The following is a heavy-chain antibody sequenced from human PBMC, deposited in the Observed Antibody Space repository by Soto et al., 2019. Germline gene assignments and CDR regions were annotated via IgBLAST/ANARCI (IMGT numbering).Heavy chain of an antibody. V-gene: IGHV1-69*02. Sequence: QVQLVQSGAEVKKPGSSVKVSCKASGGTFSSYTISWVRQAPGHGLEWMGRIIPILGIANYAQKFQGRVTITAEKSTSTAYMELSSLRSEDTAVYYCAAPGGWFGELLGAFDIWGQGTMVTVSS. J-gene: IGHJ3*02. CDR1: GGTFSSYT. CDR2: IIPILGIA. CDR3: AAPGGWFGELLGAFDI. D-gene: IGHD3-10*01.